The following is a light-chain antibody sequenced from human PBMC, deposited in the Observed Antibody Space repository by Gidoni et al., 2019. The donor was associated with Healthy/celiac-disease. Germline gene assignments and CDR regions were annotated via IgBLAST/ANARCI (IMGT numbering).Light chain of an antibody. J-gene: IGKJ1*01. CDR1: QSISSY. CDR3: QQSYSTPRT. Sequence: DIQMTQSPSSLSASVGDRVTLTCRASQSISSYLNWYQQKPGVPSRFSGSGSGTDFTLTISSLQPEDFATYYCQQSYSTPRTFGQGTKVEIK. V-gene: IGKV1-39*01.